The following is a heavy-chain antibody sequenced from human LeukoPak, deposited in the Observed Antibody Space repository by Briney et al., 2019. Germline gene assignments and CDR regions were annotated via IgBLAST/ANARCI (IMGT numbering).Heavy chain of an antibody. CDR2: ISAYNGNT. J-gene: IGHJ4*02. Sequence: GASVKVSCKASGYAFTSYGISWVRQAPGQGLEWMGWISAYNGNTNYAQKLQGRVTMTTDTSTSTAYMELRSLRSDDTAVYYCASGVELLWFGELLNWGQGTLVTVSS. D-gene: IGHD3-10*01. V-gene: IGHV1-18*01. CDR1: GYAFTSYG. CDR3: ASGVELLWFGELLN.